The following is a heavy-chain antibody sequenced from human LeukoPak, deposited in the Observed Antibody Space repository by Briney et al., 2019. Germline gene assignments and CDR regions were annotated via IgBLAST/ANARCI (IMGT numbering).Heavy chain of an antibody. CDR3: ARTFFWSGYYVFDY. V-gene: IGHV3-48*01. CDR2: ISSSSSTI. J-gene: IGHJ4*02. Sequence: PGGSLRLSCAASGFIFSSYSMNWVRQAPGKGLEWVSYISSSSSTIYYADSVKGRSTISRDNAKNSLYLQMNSLRAEDTAVYYCARTFFWSGYYVFDYWGQGTLVTVSS. D-gene: IGHD3-3*01. CDR1: GFIFSSYS.